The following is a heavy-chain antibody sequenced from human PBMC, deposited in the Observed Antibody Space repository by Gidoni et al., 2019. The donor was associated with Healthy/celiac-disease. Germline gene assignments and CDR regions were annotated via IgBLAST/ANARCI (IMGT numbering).Heavy chain of an antibody. CDR2: IIPIFGTA. V-gene: IGHV1-69*01. D-gene: IGHD3-10*01. Sequence: QVQLVQSGAEVKKPGSSVKVSCKASGGTFSNSAIRWLRQAPGQGLEWMGGIIPIFGTANYAQKFQGRVTITADESTSTDYMELSSLRSEDTAVYYCARDRIGGSGGYSYPYSWDDWGQGTLVTVSS. J-gene: IGHJ4*02. CDR3: ARDRIGGSGGYSYPYSWDD. CDR1: GGTFSNSA.